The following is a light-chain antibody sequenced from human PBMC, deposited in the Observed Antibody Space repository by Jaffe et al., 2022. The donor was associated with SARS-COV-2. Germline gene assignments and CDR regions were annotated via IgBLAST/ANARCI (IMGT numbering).Light chain of an antibody. V-gene: IGKV1-5*03. CDR2: KAS. Sequence: DIQMTQSPSTLSASVGDRVTITCRASQSISSWLAWYQQKPGKAPKLLINKASSLERGVPSRFSGSGSGTEFTLTISSLQPDDFATYYCQQYKNYWYTFGQGTKLEIK. CDR3: QQYKNYWYT. J-gene: IGKJ2*01. CDR1: QSISSW.